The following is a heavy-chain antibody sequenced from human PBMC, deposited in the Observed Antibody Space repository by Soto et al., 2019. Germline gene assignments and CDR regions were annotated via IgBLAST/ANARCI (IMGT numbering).Heavy chain of an antibody. CDR2: ISSSSSTI. J-gene: IGHJ6*02. CDR3: ASLTSPTSWYQAYYYYGMDV. D-gene: IGHD6-13*01. Sequence: EVQLVESGGGLVQPGGSLRLSCAASGFTFSSYSMNWVRQAPGKGLEWVSYISSSSSTIYYADSVKGRFTISRDNAKNSLYLQMNSLRAEDTAVYYCASLTSPTSWYQAYYYYGMDVWGQGTTVTVSS. V-gene: IGHV3-48*01. CDR1: GFTFSSYS.